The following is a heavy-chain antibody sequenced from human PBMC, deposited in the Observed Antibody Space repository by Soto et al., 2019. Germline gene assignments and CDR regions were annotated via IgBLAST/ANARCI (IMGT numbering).Heavy chain of an antibody. D-gene: IGHD2-15*01. Sequence: EVQLVESGGDLVQPGGSLRLSCAVSGFSFRNYWMSWVRQAPGKGLEWVANINHDGSEQNFLDSVKGRFTISRDNGKNSLFLQMNRLRAEDTAVYYCARDIGYSSFDYWGQGTLVTVSS. J-gene: IGHJ4*02. CDR1: GFSFRNYW. V-gene: IGHV3-7*01. CDR3: ARDIGYSSFDY. CDR2: INHDGSEQ.